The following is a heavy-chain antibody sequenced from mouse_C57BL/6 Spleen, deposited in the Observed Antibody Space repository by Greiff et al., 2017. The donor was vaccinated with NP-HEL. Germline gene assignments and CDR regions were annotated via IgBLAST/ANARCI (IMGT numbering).Heavy chain of an antibody. CDR1: GYTFTDYY. V-gene: IGHV1-19*01. Sequence: VQLQQSGPVLVKPGASVKMSCKASGYTFTDYYMNWVKQSHGKSLEWIGVINPYNGGTSYNQKFKGKATLTVDKSSSTAYMELNSLTSEDSAVYYGARRRTGTSAMDYWGQGTSVTVSS. CDR3: ARRRTGTSAMDY. D-gene: IGHD4-1*01. J-gene: IGHJ4*01. CDR2: INPYNGGT.